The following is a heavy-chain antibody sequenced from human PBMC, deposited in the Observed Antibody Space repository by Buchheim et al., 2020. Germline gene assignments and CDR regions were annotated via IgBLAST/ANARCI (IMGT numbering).Heavy chain of an antibody. CDR2: IFPGDSDT. CDR1: GYSFPSSW. V-gene: IGHV5-51*01. D-gene: IGHD1-7*01. J-gene: IGHJ4*02. Sequence: EVQLVQSGAEVRKPGESLKISCKDTGYSFPSSWIGWVRQMPGKGLEWMGIIFPGDSDTRYSPSFEGHVSISADRSINTAYLQWSSLKASDTAMYYCARHDRYNWNYRLAYWGQGTL. CDR3: ARHDRYNWNYRLAY.